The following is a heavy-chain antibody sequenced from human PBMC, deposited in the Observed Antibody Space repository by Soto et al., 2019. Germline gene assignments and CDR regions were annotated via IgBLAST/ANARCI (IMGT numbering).Heavy chain of an antibody. D-gene: IGHD5-12*01. CDR1: GFTFSSYA. J-gene: IGHJ3*02. CDR3: ARENGYNYEDAFDI. CDR2: ISYDGSNK. Sequence: QVQLVESGGGVVQPGRSLRLSCAASGFTFSSYAMHWVRQAPGKGLERVAVISYDGSNKYYADSVKGRFTISRDNSKNTQYLQMNSLSAEDTAVYYCARENGYNYEDAFDIWGQGTMVTVSS. V-gene: IGHV3-30-3*01.